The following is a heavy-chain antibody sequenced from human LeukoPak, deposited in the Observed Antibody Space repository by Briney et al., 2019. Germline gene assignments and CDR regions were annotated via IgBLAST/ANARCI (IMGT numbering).Heavy chain of an antibody. CDR2: IYTSGST. J-gene: IGHJ4*02. D-gene: IGHD7-27*01. CDR3: ARGLSGWAN. V-gene: IGHV4-61*02. Sequence: SETLSLTCTVSGGSISSGSYYWSWIRQPAGKGLEWIGRIYTSGSTNYNPSLKSRVTISVDTSKNQFSLKLSSVTAADTAVYYCARGLSGWANWGQGTLVTVSS. CDR1: GGSISSGSYY.